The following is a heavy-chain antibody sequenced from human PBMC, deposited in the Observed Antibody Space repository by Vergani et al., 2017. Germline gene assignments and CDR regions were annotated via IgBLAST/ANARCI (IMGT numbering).Heavy chain of an antibody. V-gene: IGHV4-59*01. J-gene: IGHJ6*02. CDR2: IYYSGST. CDR3: ARDRYDILGYYYYGMDV. D-gene: IGHD3-9*01. CDR1: GGSMSGYY. Sequence: QVRLQESGPGLVKPSETLSLTCSVSGGSMSGYYWSWIRQPPGKGLEWIGYIYYSGSTNYNPSLKSRVTISVDTSKNQFSLKLSSVTAADTAVYYCARDRYDILGYYYYGMDVWGQGTTVTVSS.